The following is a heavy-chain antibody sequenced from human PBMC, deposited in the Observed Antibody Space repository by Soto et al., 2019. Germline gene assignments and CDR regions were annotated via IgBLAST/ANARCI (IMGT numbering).Heavy chain of an antibody. V-gene: IGHV3-23*01. J-gene: IGHJ4*02. Sequence: PGGSLRLSCAASGFTFSSYAMSWVRQAPGKGLEWVSAISGSGGSTYYADSVKGRFTISRDHSKNTLYLPMNSLMSEDTAVYYCAKRRDGYNYGYWGQGTLVTVSS. CDR1: GFTFSSYA. D-gene: IGHD5-12*01. CDR3: AKRRDGYNYGY. CDR2: ISGSGGST.